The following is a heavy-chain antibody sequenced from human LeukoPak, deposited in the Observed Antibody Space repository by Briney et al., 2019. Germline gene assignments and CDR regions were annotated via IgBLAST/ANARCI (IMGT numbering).Heavy chain of an antibody. D-gene: IGHD3-22*01. Sequence: GGSLRPSCAASGFTFDDYAMHWVRQAPGKGLEWVSGISWNSGSIGYADSVKGRFTISRDNAKNSLYLQMNSLRAEDTALYYCAKDMEFSGYYYRGPFDYWGQGTLVTVSS. J-gene: IGHJ4*02. CDR1: GFTFDDYA. CDR2: ISWNSGSI. V-gene: IGHV3-9*01. CDR3: AKDMEFSGYYYRGPFDY.